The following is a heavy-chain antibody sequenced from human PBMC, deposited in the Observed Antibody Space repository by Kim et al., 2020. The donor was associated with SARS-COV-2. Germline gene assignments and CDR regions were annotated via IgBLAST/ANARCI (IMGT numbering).Heavy chain of an antibody. V-gene: IGHV1-2*02. Sequence: ASVKVSCKASGYTFTGYYMHWVRQAPGQGLEWMGWINPNSGGANYAQKFQGRVTMSRDKSISTAYMELSRLRSDDTAVYYCARVGVAVAGPGDAFDIWGQGTMVTVSS. CDR2: INPNSGGA. CDR3: ARVGVAVAGPGDAFDI. CDR1: GYTFTGYY. J-gene: IGHJ3*02. D-gene: IGHD6-19*01.